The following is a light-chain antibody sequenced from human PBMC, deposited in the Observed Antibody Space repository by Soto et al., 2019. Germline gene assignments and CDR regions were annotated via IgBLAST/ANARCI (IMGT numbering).Light chain of an antibody. CDR1: SSNIGSNP. CDR2: TNT. Sequence: QSELTQPPSASGTPGQSVTISCSGGSSNIGSNPVSWYQHVPGTAPKLLIHTNTQRPLGVPVRFSGSKSGTSASLAISGLQSEDEADYYCAAWDDTFYVFGSGTKLTVL. J-gene: IGLJ1*01. CDR3: AAWDDTFYV. V-gene: IGLV1-44*01.